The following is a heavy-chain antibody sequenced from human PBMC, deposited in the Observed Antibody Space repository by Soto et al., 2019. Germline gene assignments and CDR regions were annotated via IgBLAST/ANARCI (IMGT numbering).Heavy chain of an antibody. V-gene: IGHV3-7*03. CDR1: GLTFSTYW. CDR2: SKNDGSEK. CDR3: AREYKWLVK. D-gene: IGHD6-19*01. J-gene: IGHJ1*01. Sequence: VQLVESGGRVVQPGGSLRLSCAASGLTFSTYWMTWVRQAPGKGLEWVANSKNDGSEKYYVDSVKGRCTSSRDNAKGSLYLQLDSLRAEDTAVYYCAREYKWLVKWGQGTRFIVSA.